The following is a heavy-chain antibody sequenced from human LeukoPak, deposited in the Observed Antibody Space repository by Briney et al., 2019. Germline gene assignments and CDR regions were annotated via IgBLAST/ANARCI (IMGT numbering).Heavy chain of an antibody. J-gene: IGHJ4*02. Sequence: SQTLSLTCSVSGGSIDSGIYSWSWIPQPPGKGLVWIGYIFHTGSTSYNPSLKSRVTISVDRSKNQFSLKLSSVTAADTAMYYCVRDGDYYDSGGYGNIWGQGTLVTVSS. CDR1: GGSIDSGIYS. V-gene: IGHV4-30-2*01. CDR3: VRDGDYYDSGGYGNI. CDR2: IFHTGST. D-gene: IGHD3-22*01.